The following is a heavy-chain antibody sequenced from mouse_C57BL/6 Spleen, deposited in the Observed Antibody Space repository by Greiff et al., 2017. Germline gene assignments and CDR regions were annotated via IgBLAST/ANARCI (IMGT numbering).Heavy chain of an antibody. Sequence: QVQLQQPGAELVKPGASVKLSCKASGYTFTSYWMQWVKQRPGQGLEWIGEIDPSDRYTNYNQKFKGKATLTVDTSSSTAYMQLSSLTSEDSAVYYCAKRNYGNLFAYWGQGTLVTVSA. D-gene: IGHD2-1*01. V-gene: IGHV1-50*01. CDR2: IDPSDRYT. CDR1: GYTFTSYW. CDR3: AKRNYGNLFAY. J-gene: IGHJ3*01.